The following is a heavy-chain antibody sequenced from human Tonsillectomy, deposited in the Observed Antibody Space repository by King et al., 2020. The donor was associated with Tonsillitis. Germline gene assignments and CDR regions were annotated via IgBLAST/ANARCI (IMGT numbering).Heavy chain of an antibody. D-gene: IGHD2-21*02. Sequence: QVQLVESGAEVKKPGSSVKVSCKASGGTFSSYAISWVRQAPGQGLEWMGGIIPIFGTANYAQKFQGRVTITADESTSTAYMELSSLRSEDTAVYYCATTLRGVCGGDCYDLDYYYGMDVWGQGTTVTVSS. J-gene: IGHJ6*02. CDR1: GGTFSSYA. CDR3: ATTLRGVCGGDCYDLDYYYGMDV. V-gene: IGHV1-69*01. CDR2: IIPIFGTA.